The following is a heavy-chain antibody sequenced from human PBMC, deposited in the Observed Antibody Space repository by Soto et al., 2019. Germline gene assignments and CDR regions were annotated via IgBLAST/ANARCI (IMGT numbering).Heavy chain of an antibody. CDR1: GYIFTSYW. J-gene: IGHJ6*02. D-gene: IGHD6-13*01. Sequence: PGESLKISCNGSGYIFTSYWIGWVRQMPGKGLEWMGIIYPGDSDTRYSPSFQGQVTISADKSISTAYLQWSSLKASDTAMYYCARHRYSSSWDVIYYYYGMDVWGQGTTVTVSS. CDR3: ARHRYSSSWDVIYYYYGMDV. V-gene: IGHV5-51*01. CDR2: IYPGDSDT.